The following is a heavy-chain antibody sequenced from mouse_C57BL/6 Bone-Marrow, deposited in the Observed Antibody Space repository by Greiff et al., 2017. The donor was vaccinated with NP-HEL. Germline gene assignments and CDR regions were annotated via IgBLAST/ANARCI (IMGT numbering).Heavy chain of an antibody. J-gene: IGHJ2*01. CDR1: GYTFTSYG. Sequence: VQLQQSGAELARPGASVKLSCKASGYTFTSYGISWVKQRTGQGLEWIGEIYPRSGNAYYNEKFKGKATLTADKSSSTAYMQLRSQTSEDSAVYFCARERIYYCNPLDYWGQGTTLTVSS. CDR3: ARERIYYCNPLDY. V-gene: IGHV1-81*01. CDR2: IYPRSGNA. D-gene: IGHD2-1*01.